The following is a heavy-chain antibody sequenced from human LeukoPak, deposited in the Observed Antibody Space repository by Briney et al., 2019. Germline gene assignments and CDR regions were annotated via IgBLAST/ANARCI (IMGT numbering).Heavy chain of an antibody. Sequence: GGSLRLSCAASGFTFSSYAMSWIRQAPGKGLEWVSAISGSGGSTYYADSVEGRFTISRDNSKNTLYLQMNSLRAEDTAVYYCAKETYSSSWSYFDYWGQGTLVTVSS. J-gene: IGHJ4*02. V-gene: IGHV3-23*01. D-gene: IGHD6-13*01. CDR2: ISGSGGST. CDR1: GFTFSSYA. CDR3: AKETYSSSWSYFDY.